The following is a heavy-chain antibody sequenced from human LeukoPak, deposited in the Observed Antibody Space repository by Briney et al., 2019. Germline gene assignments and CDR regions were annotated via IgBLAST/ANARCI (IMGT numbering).Heavy chain of an antibody. CDR2: MNPNSGNT. D-gene: IGHD3-3*01. V-gene: IGHV1-8*03. Sequence: ASVKVSCKASGYTFTGYDINWVRQATGQGLEWVGWMNPNSGNTGYAQKFQGRVTITRNTSISTAYMELSSLRSEDTAVYYCAREFQGYDFWSGYPLSINWFDPWGQGTLVIVSS. CDR1: GYTFTGYD. CDR3: AREFQGYDFWSGYPLSINWFDP. J-gene: IGHJ5*02.